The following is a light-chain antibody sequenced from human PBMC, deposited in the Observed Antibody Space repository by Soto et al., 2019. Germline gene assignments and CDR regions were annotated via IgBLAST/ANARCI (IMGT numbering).Light chain of an antibody. CDR3: QQYVSSPWA. J-gene: IGKJ1*01. V-gene: IGKV3-20*01. CDR1: QSVTNSF. Sequence: EIVLAQSPGTLSLSPLEGANLXRRASQSVTNSFLAWYQQKPGQAPRLLIYGASRRATGIPDRFTGSGSGTDFTLTISRLEPEDFAVYYCQQYVSSPWAFGQGTKV. CDR2: GAS.